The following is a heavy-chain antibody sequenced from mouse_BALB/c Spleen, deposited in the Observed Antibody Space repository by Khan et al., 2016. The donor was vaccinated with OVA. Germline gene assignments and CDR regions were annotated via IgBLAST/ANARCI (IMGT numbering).Heavy chain of an antibody. V-gene: IGHV3-2*02. CDR1: GYSITSDYA. CDR2: ISYSGST. Sequence: EVKLEESGPGLVKPSQSLSLTCTVTGYSITSDYAWNWIRQFPGNKLEWMGYISYSGSTSYNPSLKSRISITRDTSKNQFFLQLNSVTTEDTATYYCASYGSRYNYAMDYWGQGTAVTVSS. CDR3: ASYGSRYNYAMDY. J-gene: IGHJ4*01. D-gene: IGHD2-2*01.